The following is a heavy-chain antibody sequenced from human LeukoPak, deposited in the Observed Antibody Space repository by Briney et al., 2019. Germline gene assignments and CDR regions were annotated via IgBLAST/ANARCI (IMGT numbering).Heavy chain of an antibody. CDR3: ASEGPSNYYDSSGYPSPRHFDY. V-gene: IGHV4-34*01. Sequence: PSETLSLTCAVYGGSFSGYYWSWIRQPPGKGLEWIGEINHSGSTNYNPSLKSRVTISVDTSKNQFSLKLSSVTAADTAVYYCASEGPSNYYDSSGYPSPRHFDYWGQGTLVTVSS. D-gene: IGHD3-22*01. CDR2: INHSGST. CDR1: GGSFSGYY. J-gene: IGHJ4*02.